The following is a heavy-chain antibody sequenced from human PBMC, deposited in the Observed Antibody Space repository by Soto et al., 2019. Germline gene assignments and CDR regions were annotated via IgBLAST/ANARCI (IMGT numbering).Heavy chain of an antibody. CDR3: ARGVIAAAGTSS. D-gene: IGHD6-13*01. CDR2: INPSGGGT. Sequence: GASVKVSCKASGYTFTTYCIHWVRQAPGQGLEWVGIINPSGGGTSYAQNFQGRLTMSSDTSTTTAYMELSGLTSEDTAMYYCARGVIAAAGTSSWGQGTLVTVAS. V-gene: IGHV1-46*01. J-gene: IGHJ4*02. CDR1: GYTFTTYC.